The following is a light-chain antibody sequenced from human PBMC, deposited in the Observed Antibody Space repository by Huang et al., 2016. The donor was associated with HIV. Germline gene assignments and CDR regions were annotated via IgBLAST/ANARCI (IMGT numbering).Light chain of an antibody. CDR1: QSVGSY. CDR3: HQHSSWPGT. Sequence: DIVLTQSPATLSLSPGGRATLSCRAGQSVGSYLAWYQQTPGQAPRLLVSDASHRATVIPARFSGSGSGTDFTLTISSREPEDFAVYYCHQHSSWPGTFGQGTRVEIK. CDR2: DAS. V-gene: IGKV3-11*01. J-gene: IGKJ1*01.